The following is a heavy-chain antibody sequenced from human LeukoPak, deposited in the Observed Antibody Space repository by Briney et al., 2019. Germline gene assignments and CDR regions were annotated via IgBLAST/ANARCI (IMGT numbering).Heavy chain of an antibody. CDR1: GFTFSSYS. D-gene: IGHD6-19*01. CDR3: AGRAVAGTVRNY. V-gene: IGHV3-21*01. J-gene: IGHJ4*02. CDR2: ISSSSSYI. Sequence: PGGSLRLSCAASGFTFSSYSMNWVRQAPGKGLEWVSSISSSSSYIYYADSVKGRFTISRDNAKNSLYLQMNSLRAENTAVYYCAGRAVAGTVRNYWGQGTLVTVSS.